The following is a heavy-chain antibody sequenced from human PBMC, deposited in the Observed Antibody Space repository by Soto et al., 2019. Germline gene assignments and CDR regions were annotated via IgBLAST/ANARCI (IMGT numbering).Heavy chain of an antibody. D-gene: IGHD1-20*01. V-gene: IGHV2-70*13. J-gene: IGHJ6*02. CDR3: ARSIRGPRRFNGMDV. CDR1: GFSLTSPGMC. CDR2: IERDDDDK. Sequence: SGPTLVNPTETLALTCTFSGFSLTSPGMCVSWIGQPPGKALEWLALIERDDDDKYYSTSLKTRLTISKDTRKNQVVLTMANMDPADTGTYYCARSIRGPRRFNGMDVWGQGT.